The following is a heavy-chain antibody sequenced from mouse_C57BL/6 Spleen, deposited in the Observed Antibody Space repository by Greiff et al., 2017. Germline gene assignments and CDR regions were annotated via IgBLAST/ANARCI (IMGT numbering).Heavy chain of an antibody. CDR2: IYTGDGDT. J-gene: IGHJ1*03. CDR1: GYAFSSYW. Sequence: QVQLQQSGAELVKPGASVKISCKASGYAFSSYWMNWVKQRPGKGLEWIGQIYTGDGDTNYNGKFKGKATLTADKSSSTAYMRLSSLTSEDSAVYFCAGGTTGYFDVWGTGTTVTFSS. D-gene: IGHD1-1*01. V-gene: IGHV1-80*01. CDR3: AGGTTGYFDV.